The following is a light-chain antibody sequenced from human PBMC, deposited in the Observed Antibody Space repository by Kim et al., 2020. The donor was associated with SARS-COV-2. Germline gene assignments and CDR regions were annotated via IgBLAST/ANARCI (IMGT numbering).Light chain of an antibody. CDR1: SGHSSYA. V-gene: IGLV4-69*01. CDR3: QTWGNGIWV. CDR2: VNSDGSH. Sequence: SVKLTCTLSSGHSSYAITWHQQQPEKGPRYLMKVNSDGSHNRGDGIPDRFSGSSSGAERYLTISSLQSEDEADYYCQTWGNGIWVFGGGTKLTVL. J-gene: IGLJ3*02.